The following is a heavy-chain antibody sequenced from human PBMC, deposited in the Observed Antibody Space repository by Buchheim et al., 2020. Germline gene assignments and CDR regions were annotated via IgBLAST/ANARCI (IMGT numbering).Heavy chain of an antibody. CDR2: IGSSGTTI. J-gene: IGHJ6*02. V-gene: IGHV3-48*03. CDR1: GFAFSSYE. CDR3: AREGPWEYYGLDV. D-gene: IGHD1-26*01. Sequence: EMQLVESGGGLVQSGGSLRLSCAASGFAFSSYEMNWVRQAPGEGLEWVSYIGSSGTTIHYADSVKGRFTISRDNAKNSLYLRMNSLRDEDTAVYYCAREGPWEYYGLDVWGQGTT.